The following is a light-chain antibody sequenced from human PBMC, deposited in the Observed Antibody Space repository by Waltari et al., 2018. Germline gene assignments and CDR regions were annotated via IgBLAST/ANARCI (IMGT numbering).Light chain of an antibody. V-gene: IGLV4-69*01. CDR2: VKSDGSH. CDR3: QTGGHGTWV. J-gene: IGLJ3*02. CDR1: SGHSTNI. Sequence: QLVLTQLPSASASLGASVKLTCTLSSGHSTNIIAWLQQQPEEGPRFLMNVKSDGSHNKGVGIPDRFSGSSSGAERYLTISSLQSEDEADYYCQTGGHGTWVFGGGTRLTVL.